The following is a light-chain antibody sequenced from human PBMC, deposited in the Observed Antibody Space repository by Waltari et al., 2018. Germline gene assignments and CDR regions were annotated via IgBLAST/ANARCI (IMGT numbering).Light chain of an antibody. V-gene: IGLV2-14*03. Sequence: QSALTQPASVSGSPGQSITISCTDISSYIGDYDYFSWYQQHPGEAPKLIIYDVTHRPSGISNRFSGSKSGSADSLTISGLQAEDEADYYCSSYTNRILVFGGGTKLTVL. J-gene: IGLJ2*01. CDR1: SSYIGDYDY. CDR2: DVT. CDR3: SSYTNRILV.